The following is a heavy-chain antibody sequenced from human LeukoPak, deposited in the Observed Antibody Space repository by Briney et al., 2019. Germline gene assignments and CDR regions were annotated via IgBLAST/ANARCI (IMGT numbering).Heavy chain of an antibody. D-gene: IGHD6-13*01. CDR2: TSGSGGST. J-gene: IGHJ6*02. CDR1: GFTFSSYA. CDR3: AKDQQQLVPYYYYYYGMDV. Sequence: GGSLRLSCAASGFTFSSYAMSWVRQAPGKGLEWVSATSGSGGSTYYAGSVKGRFTISRDNSKNTLYLQMNSLRAEDTAVYYCAKDQQQLVPYYYYYYGMDVWGQGTTVTVSS. V-gene: IGHV3-23*01.